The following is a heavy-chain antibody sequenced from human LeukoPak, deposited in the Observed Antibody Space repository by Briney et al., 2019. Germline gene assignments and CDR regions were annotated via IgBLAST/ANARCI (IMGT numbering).Heavy chain of an antibody. Sequence: GGSLRLSCAASGFTFSNYAMNWVRQSPGKGXXXXXXIRGSGGSTYYADSVKGRFTISRDNSKNTLYLQMNSLRVEDTAVYYCAKPVESGGWYGDFGYWGQGTLVTVSS. V-gene: IGHV3-23*01. CDR2: IRGSGGST. D-gene: IGHD6-19*01. J-gene: IGHJ4*02. CDR3: AKPVESGGWYGDFGY. CDR1: GFTFSNYA.